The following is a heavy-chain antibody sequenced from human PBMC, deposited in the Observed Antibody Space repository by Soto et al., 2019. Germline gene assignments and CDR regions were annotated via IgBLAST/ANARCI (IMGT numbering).Heavy chain of an antibody. V-gene: IGHV3-23*01. Sequence: GGSLRLSCAASGFTFSSYAMSWVRQAPGKGLEWVSAISGSGGSTYYADSVKGRFTISRDNSKNTLYLQMNSLRAEDTAVYYCAKDNEGGDYVLSFFDYWGQGTLVTVYS. CDR1: GFTFSSYA. D-gene: IGHD2-21*02. CDR2: ISGSGGST. J-gene: IGHJ4*02. CDR3: AKDNEGGDYVLSFFDY.